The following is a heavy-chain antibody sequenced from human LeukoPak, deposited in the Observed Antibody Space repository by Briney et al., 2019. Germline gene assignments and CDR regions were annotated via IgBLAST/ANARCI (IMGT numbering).Heavy chain of an antibody. Sequence: PGGSLRLSCAASRFTFSSYSMHWVRQAPGKGLEWVAFIRYDGSNKYYADSVKGRFTISRDNSKNTLYLQMNSLRAEDTAVYYCAKDRGVGELLSGDYFDYWGQGTLVTVSS. CDR3: AKDRGVGELLSGDYFDY. CDR1: RFTFSSYS. D-gene: IGHD3-10*01. V-gene: IGHV3-30*02. CDR2: IRYDGSNK. J-gene: IGHJ4*02.